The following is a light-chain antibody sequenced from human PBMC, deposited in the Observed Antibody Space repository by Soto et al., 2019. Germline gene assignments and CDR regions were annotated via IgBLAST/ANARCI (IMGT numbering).Light chain of an antibody. J-gene: IGKJ1*01. Sequence: DIQMTQSPSSLSASVGDSVTISCRAGQTINTNLNWYQQKPGQAPKILSFAISTLQPGVPSRFSGSGYGTEFSLTISSLQPEDAATYYCQQSYSMPPWTFGQGTKVQIK. CDR2: AIS. V-gene: IGKV1-39*01. CDR3: QQSYSMPPWT. CDR1: QTINTN.